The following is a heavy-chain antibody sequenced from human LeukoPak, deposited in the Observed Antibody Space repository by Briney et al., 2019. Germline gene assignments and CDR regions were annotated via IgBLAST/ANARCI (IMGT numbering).Heavy chain of an antibody. J-gene: IGHJ4*02. V-gene: IGHV3-30*18. CDR3: AKVRYSSGWPEFDY. D-gene: IGHD6-19*01. CDR1: GFTFTKAW. Sequence: GGSLRLSCAASGFTFTKAWMNWVRQAPGKGLEWVALISYDGGDKYYVDSVKGRFTISRDNSKNTLYLQMNSLRAEDTAVYYCAKVRYSSGWPEFDYWGQGTLVTVSS. CDR2: ISYDGGDK.